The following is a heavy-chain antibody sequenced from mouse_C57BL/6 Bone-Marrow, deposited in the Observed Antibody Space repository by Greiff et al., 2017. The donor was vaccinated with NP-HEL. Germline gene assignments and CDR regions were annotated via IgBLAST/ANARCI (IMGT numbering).Heavy chain of an antibody. CDR2: IHPNSGST. CDR1: GYTFTSYW. D-gene: IGHD1-1*01. Sequence: QVQLQQPGAELVKPGASVKLSCKASGYTFTSYWMHWVKQRPGQGLEWIGMIHPNSGSTNYNEKFKSKATLTVDKSSSTAYIQLSSLTSEDSAVYYCAPHYDGSSYWYFDVWGTGTTLTVSS. CDR3: APHYDGSSYWYFDV. V-gene: IGHV1-64*01. J-gene: IGHJ1*03.